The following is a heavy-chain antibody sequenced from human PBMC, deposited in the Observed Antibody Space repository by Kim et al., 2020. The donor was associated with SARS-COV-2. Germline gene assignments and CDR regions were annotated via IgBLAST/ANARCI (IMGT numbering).Heavy chain of an antibody. V-gene: IGHV3-23*01. D-gene: IGHD6-6*01. Sequence: TYYADSVKGRFTISRDNSKNTLYLQMNSLRAEDTAVYYCAKDLAQRRTARLFDYWGQGTLVTVSS. CDR2: T. J-gene: IGHJ4*02. CDR3: AKDLAQRRTARLFDY.